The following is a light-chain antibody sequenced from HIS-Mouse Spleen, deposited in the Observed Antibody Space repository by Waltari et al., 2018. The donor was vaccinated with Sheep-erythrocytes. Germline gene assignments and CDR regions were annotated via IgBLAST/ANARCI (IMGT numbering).Light chain of an antibody. CDR2: HDS. J-gene: IGLJ2*01. CDR3: QAWDSSTAV. V-gene: IGLV3-1*01. CDR1: TLGDKH. Sequence: SYELTQPPSVSVSPGQTASIPCSGDTLGDKHACWYQQKPGQSPVLVIYHDSKRPSGIPERFSGSNSGNTATLTISGTQAMDEADYYCQAWDSSTAVFGGGTKLTVL.